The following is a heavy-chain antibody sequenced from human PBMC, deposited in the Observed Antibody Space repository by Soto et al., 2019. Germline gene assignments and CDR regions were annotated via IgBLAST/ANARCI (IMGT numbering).Heavy chain of an antibody. J-gene: IGHJ6*02. D-gene: IGHD3-22*01. CDR3: ARSEYYYDSSGYYYGMDV. CDR2: IYYSGST. CDR1: GGSISSGGYY. Sequence: SETLSLTCTVAGGSISSGGYYWSWIRQHPGKGLEWIGYIYYSGSTYYNPSLKSRVTISVDTSKNQFSLKLSSVTAADTAVYYCARSEYYYDSSGYYYGMDVWGQGTTVTVSS. V-gene: IGHV4-31*03.